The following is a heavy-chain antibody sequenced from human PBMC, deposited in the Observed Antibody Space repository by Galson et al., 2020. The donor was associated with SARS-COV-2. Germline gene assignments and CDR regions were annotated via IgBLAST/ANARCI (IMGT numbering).Heavy chain of an antibody. Sequence: RLSCVVSGFTFKDYWMSWVRQAPGKGLEWVANIRGDGSETNYVDSVKGRFSISRDNAVDSLYLQMDSLRVEDTATYYCTREGWQGGYWGQGTRVTVSS. J-gene: IGHJ4*02. D-gene: IGHD6-19*01. CDR3: TREGWQGGY. CDR2: IRGDGSET. V-gene: IGHV3-7*01. CDR1: GFTFKDYW.